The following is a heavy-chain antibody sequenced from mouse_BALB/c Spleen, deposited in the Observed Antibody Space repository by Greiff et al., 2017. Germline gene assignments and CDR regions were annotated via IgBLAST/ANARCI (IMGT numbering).Heavy chain of an antibody. D-gene: IGHD4-1*01. CDR1: GFTFSSYA. V-gene: IGHV5-9-3*01. CDR3: ARPNWDLYYFDY. CDR2: ISSGGSYT. J-gene: IGHJ2*01. Sequence: EVKLVESGGGLVKPGGSLKLSCAASGFTFSSYAMSWVRQTPEKRLEWVATISSGGSYTYYPDSVKGRFTISRDNAKNTLYLQMSSLRSEDTAMYYCARPNWDLYYFDYWGQGTTLTVSS.